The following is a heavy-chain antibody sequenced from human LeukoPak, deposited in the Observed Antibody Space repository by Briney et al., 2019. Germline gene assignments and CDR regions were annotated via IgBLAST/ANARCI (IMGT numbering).Heavy chain of an antibody. CDR3: ARAPAAAGLFDC. V-gene: IGHV3-66*01. Sequence: PGGSLRFSCAASGFTVSSTYMGWVRQAPGKGLEWVSVMYVRGSTYYADSVKGRFTISRDNSKNTLYLQMNSLRAEDTAVYYCARAPAAAGLFDCWGQGALVTVSS. D-gene: IGHD6-13*01. CDR2: MYVRGST. CDR1: GFTVSSTY. J-gene: IGHJ4*02.